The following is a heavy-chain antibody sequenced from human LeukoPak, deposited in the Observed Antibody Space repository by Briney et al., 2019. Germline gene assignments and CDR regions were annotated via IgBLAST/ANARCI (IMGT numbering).Heavy chain of an antibody. CDR1: GFTFSSYG. CDR2: ISGSGGST. J-gene: IGHJ3*02. Sequence: GGTLRLSCAASGFTFSSYGMSWVRQAPGKGLEWVSAISGSGGSTYYADSVKGRFTISRDNSKNTLYLQMNSLRAEDTAVYYCAKVRWELLRGAFDIWGQGTMVTVSS. V-gene: IGHV3-23*01. D-gene: IGHD1-26*01. CDR3: AKVRWELLRGAFDI.